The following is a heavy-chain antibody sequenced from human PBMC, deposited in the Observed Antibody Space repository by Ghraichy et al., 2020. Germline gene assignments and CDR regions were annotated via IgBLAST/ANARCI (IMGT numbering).Heavy chain of an antibody. CDR1: GFTFSSYA. D-gene: IGHD2-15*01. J-gene: IGHJ3*02. Sequence: GGSLRLSCAASGFTFSSYAMSWVRQAPGKWLEWVSAISGSGGSTYYADSVKGRFTISRDNSKNTLYLQMNSLRAEDTAVYYCAKGRGANPLRYCSGGSCYSGDAFDIWGQGTMVTVSS. CDR3: AKGRGANPLRYCSGGSCYSGDAFDI. V-gene: IGHV3-23*01. CDR2: ISGSGGST.